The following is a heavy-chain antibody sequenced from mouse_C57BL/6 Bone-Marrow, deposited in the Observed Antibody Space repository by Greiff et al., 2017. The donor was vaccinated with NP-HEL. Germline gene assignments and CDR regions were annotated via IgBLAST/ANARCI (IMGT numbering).Heavy chain of an antibody. D-gene: IGHD1-1*01. CDR3: AREGNYYGSSNWYFDV. Sequence: QVQLQQPGAELVMPGASVKLSCKASGYTFTSYWMHWVKQRPGQGLEWIGEIDPSDSYTNYNQKFKGKSTVTVDKSSSTAYMQLSSLTSEDSAVYYCAREGNYYGSSNWYFDVWGTGTTVTVSS. J-gene: IGHJ1*03. CDR2: IDPSDSYT. CDR1: GYTFTSYW. V-gene: IGHV1-69*01.